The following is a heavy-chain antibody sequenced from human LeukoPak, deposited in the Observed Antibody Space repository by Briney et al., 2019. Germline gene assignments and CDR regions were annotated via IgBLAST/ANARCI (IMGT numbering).Heavy chain of an antibody. V-gene: IGHV3-7*05. J-gene: IGHJ4*02. CDR3: AYRNNFEY. CDR2: IKADGSEK. D-gene: IGHD1-26*01. CDR1: GFSFSGHW. Sequence: GGSLRLSCAASGFSFSGHWMNWVRQPPGRGLEWVANIKADGSEKYYVDSVKGRFTISRDDAKRTVDLQMDNLRAEDTAIYYCAYRNNFEYWGQGALVTVSS.